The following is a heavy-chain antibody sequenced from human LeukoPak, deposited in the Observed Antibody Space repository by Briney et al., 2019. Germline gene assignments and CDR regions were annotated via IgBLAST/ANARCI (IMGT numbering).Heavy chain of an antibody. D-gene: IGHD6-25*01. CDR2: INSEGGLI. CDR3: TRAAEQRPIDY. Sequence: GGSLRLSCAATGFALSDYWMHWARQAPGKGLVWVSRINSEGGLISYADSVKGRFTIYRDNAKNTLYLQMSSLTAEDTAMYYCTRAAEQRPIDYWGQGTLVTVSS. J-gene: IGHJ4*02. CDR1: GFALSDYW. V-gene: IGHV3-74*01.